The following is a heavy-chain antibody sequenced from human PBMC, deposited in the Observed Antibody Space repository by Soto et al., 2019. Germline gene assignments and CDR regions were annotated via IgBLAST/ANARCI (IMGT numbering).Heavy chain of an antibody. CDR3: ATRGITLGAEYFHH. J-gene: IGHJ1*01. Sequence: LSLTCAISGDSVSSNSAAWNWIRQSPSRGLEWLGRTYYRSKWYNDYAVSVKSRITINPDTSKNQFSLHLNSVTPEDTAVYYCATRGITLGAEYFHHWGQGTLVTVSS. CDR2: TYYRSKWYN. D-gene: IGHD3-10*01. V-gene: IGHV6-1*01. CDR1: GDSVSSNSAA.